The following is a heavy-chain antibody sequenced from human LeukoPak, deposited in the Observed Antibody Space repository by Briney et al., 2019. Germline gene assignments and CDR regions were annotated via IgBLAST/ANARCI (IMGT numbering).Heavy chain of an antibody. J-gene: IGHJ4*02. V-gene: IGHV4-38-2*01. Sequence: PSETLSLTCAVSGYSISSGYYWGWIRQPPGKGLEWIGSIYHSGSTYYNPSLKSRVTISVDTSKNQFSLKLSSVTAADTAVYYCARLYGCSSTSCYLFDSYFDYWGQGTLVTVSS. CDR3: ARLYGCSSTSCYLFDSYFDY. CDR2: IYHSGST. D-gene: IGHD2-2*01. CDR1: GYSISSGYY.